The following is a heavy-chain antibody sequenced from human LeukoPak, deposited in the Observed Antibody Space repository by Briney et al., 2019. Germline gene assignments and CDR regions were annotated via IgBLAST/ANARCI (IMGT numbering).Heavy chain of an antibody. Sequence: SVKVSCKASGGTFSSYAISWVRQAPGQGLEWMGRIIPIFGTANYAQKFLGRVTITTDESTSTAYMELSSLRSEDTAVYYCARAWGAANYYYYMDVWGKGTTVTVSS. CDR2: IIPIFGTA. CDR1: GGTFSSYA. V-gene: IGHV1-69*05. J-gene: IGHJ6*03. D-gene: IGHD1-26*01. CDR3: ARAWGAANYYYYMDV.